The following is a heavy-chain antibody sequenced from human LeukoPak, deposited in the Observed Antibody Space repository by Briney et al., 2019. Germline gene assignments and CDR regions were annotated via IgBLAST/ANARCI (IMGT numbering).Heavy chain of an antibody. J-gene: IGHJ3*02. CDR3: ARASVITFGGVIVRGAFDI. V-gene: IGHV1-69*01. CDR2: IIPIFGTA. CDR1: GGTFSSDT. Sequence: ASVTVSCKASGGTFSSDTINWVRQAPGQGLEWVGGIIPIFGTANYAQKFQGRVTITADESTSTAYMELSSLRSEDTAVYYCARASVITFGGVIVRGAFDIWGQGTMVTVSS. D-gene: IGHD3-16*02.